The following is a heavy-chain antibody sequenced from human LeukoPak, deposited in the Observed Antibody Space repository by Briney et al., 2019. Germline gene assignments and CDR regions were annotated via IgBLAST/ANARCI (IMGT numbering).Heavy chain of an antibody. Sequence: GGSLRLSCAASGFTFSSYAMSWVRQAPGKGLEWVSGISGSGGRTYYADSVKGRFTISRDNSKNTLSLQLNSLRGEDTAVYYCAKDRDGGVTTRPKGFGYWGQGTLVTVSS. CDR3: AKDRDGGVTTRPKGFGY. CDR2: ISGSGGRT. D-gene: IGHD3-16*01. V-gene: IGHV3-23*01. J-gene: IGHJ4*02. CDR1: GFTFSSYA.